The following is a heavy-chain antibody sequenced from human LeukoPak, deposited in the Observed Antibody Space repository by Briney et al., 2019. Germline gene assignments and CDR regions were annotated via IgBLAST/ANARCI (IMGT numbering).Heavy chain of an antibody. CDR2: IKQDGSEK. J-gene: IGHJ4*02. V-gene: IGHV3-7*01. Sequence: GGSLRLSCAASGFTFSSYWMSWVRQAPGKGLEWVANIKQDGSEKYYVDSVKGRFTISRDNAKNSLYLQMNSLRAEDTAVYYCARYYYDSSGYSLYYFDYWGQGTLVTVSS. CDR3: ARYYYDSSGYSLYYFDY. D-gene: IGHD3-22*01. CDR1: GFTFSSYW.